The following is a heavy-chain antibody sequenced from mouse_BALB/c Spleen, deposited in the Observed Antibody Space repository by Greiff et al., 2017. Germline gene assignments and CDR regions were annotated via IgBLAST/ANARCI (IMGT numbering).Heavy chain of an antibody. CDR3: ARGDGYYYAMDY. D-gene: IGHD2-3*01. V-gene: IGHV14-3*02. Sequence: EVQLQQSGAELVKPGASVTLSCTASGFNITDTYMHWVKQRPEQGLEWIGRIDPANGNTNYAPKIQDKATITADTSSNTTYLQLSSLTSEATAGYYCARGDGYYYAMDYWGQGTSVTVSS. CDR1: GFNITDTY. J-gene: IGHJ4*01. CDR2: IDPANGNT.